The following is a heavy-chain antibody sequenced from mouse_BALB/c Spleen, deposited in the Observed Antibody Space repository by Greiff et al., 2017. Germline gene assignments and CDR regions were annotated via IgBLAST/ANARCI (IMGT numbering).Heavy chain of an antibody. CDR1: GYTFTSYW. J-gene: IGHJ4*01. D-gene: IGHD1-1*01. CDR3: ARGGGGSSYDYAMDY. Sequence: VQLQQPGAELVKPGASVKLSCKASGYTFTSYWMHWVKQRPGQGLEWIGEINPSNGRTNYNEKFKSKATLTVDKSSITAYMQLSSLTSEDSAVYYCARGGGGSSYDYAMDYGGQGTSVTVSS. CDR2: INPSNGRT. V-gene: IGHV1S81*02.